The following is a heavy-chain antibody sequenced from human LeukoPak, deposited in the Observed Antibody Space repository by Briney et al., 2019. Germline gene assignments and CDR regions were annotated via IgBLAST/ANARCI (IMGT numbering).Heavy chain of an antibody. CDR1: GFTFSNAW. Sequence: GGSLRLSCAASGFTFSNAWMSWVRQAPGKGLEWVGRIKSKTDGGTTDYAAPVKGRFTISRDDSKNTLYLQMNSLRAEDTAVYYCAREGDSSSWYFFDYWGQGTLVTVSS. D-gene: IGHD6-13*01. CDR3: AREGDSSSWYFFDY. J-gene: IGHJ4*02. CDR2: IKSKTDGGTT. V-gene: IGHV3-15*01.